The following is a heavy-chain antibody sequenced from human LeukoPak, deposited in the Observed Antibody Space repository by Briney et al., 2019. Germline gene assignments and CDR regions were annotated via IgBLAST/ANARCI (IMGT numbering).Heavy chain of an antibody. D-gene: IGHD6-13*01. Sequence: NPSETLSLTCTVSGGSISSGGYYWSWIRQHPGKGLEWIGYIYYSGSTYYNPSLKSRVTISVDTSKNQFSLKLSSVTAADTAVYYCARGRAAAGSDYWGQGTLVTVSS. J-gene: IGHJ4*02. CDR1: GGSISSGGYY. CDR3: ARGRAAAGSDY. CDR2: IYYSGST. V-gene: IGHV4-31*03.